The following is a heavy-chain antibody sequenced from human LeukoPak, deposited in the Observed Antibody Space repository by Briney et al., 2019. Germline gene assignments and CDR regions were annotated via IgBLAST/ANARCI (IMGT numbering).Heavy chain of an antibody. CDR3: ARGVAVAGYDY. CDR1: GGSISSYY. V-gene: IGHV4-59*01. CDR2: IYYSGST. D-gene: IGHD6-19*01. J-gene: IGHJ4*02. Sequence: PSETLSLTCTVSGGSISSYYWSWIRQPPGKGLEWIGYIYYSGSTNYNPSLKSRVTISVDTSKNQFSLKLSSVTAADTAVYYCARGVAVAGYDYWGQGTLVTVSS.